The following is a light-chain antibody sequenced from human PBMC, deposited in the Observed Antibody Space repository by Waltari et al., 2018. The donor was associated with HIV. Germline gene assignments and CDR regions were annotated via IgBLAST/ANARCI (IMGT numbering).Light chain of an antibody. V-gene: IGLV1-47*01. CDR1: SYNIGNNF. CDR3: SAGDDKLTALV. J-gene: IGLJ2*01. CDR2: QND. Sequence: QSVLTQPPSASGTPGQRVTISCSGNSYNIGNNFVSWYQQVPGMAPKLLIYQNDQRPSGVPDRFSGSKSGTSASLAISGLRSEDEADYYCSAGDDKLTALVFGGGTKLTDL.